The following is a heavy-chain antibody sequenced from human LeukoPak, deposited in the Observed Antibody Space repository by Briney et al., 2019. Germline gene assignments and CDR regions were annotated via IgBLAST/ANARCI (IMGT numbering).Heavy chain of an antibody. CDR3: ASAPPPGDSSGYYLDY. J-gene: IGHJ4*02. V-gene: IGHV4-30-4*01. D-gene: IGHD3-22*01. CDR1: GGSISSGDYY. CDR2: IYYSGST. Sequence: SETLSLTCTVSGGSISSGDYYWSWIRQPPGKGLEWIGYIYYSGSTYYNPSLKSRVTISVDTSKNQFSLELSSVTAADTAVYYSASAPPPGDSSGYYLDYWGQGTLVTVSS.